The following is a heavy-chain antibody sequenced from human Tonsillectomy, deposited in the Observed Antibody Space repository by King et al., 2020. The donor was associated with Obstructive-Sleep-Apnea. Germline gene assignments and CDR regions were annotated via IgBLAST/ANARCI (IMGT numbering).Heavy chain of an antibody. CDR2: SYYSVST. V-gene: IGHV4-31*03. Sequence: QLQESGPGLVKPSQTLSLTCTFSGGSISSGGYYWSWIRQHPGKGLEWSGYSYYSVSTYYNPSLKSRVTISVDTSKNQFSLKLSSVTAADTAVYYCARDNRYATPQLLHLERLYYSYGMDVWGQGTPVTVSS. D-gene: IGHD1-1*01. CDR1: GGSISSGGYY. J-gene: IGHJ6*02. CDR3: ARDNRYATPQLLHLERLYYSYGMDV.